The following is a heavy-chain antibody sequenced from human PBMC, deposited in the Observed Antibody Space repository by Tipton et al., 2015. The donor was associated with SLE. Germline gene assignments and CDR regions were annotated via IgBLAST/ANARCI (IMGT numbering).Heavy chain of an antibody. CDR3: AKAAEVFDY. V-gene: IGHV3-23*01. CDR1: GGSISSGSYY. CDR2: VTTSGTTT. Sequence: LSLTCTVSGGSISSGSYYWSWIRQPAGKGLEWVSTVTTSGTTTYYADSVRGRFTISRDDSKNTVYLHMTSLRAEDTAVYYCAKAAEVFDYWGQGTLVTVSS. J-gene: IGHJ4*02.